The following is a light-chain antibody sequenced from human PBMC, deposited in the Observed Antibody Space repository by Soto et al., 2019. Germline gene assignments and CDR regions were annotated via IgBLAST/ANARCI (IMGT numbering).Light chain of an antibody. Sequence: EIVLTQSPGTLSLSPGERATFSCRASQFVGGPTLAWYQQKPGQAPRLLIYGASRRATGIPDRFSGSGSVTDFTLTISGLEPEDFAVYYCQQYYSSPRTFGQGTKVEVK. CDR3: QQYYSSPRT. CDR1: QFVGGPT. V-gene: IGKV3-20*01. CDR2: GAS. J-gene: IGKJ1*01.